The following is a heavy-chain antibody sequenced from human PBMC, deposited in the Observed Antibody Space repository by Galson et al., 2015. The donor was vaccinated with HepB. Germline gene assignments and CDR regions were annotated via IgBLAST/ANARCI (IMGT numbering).Heavy chain of an antibody. V-gene: IGHV1-46*01. D-gene: IGHD2-15*01. Sequence: SVTVSCKASGSTFTSYYMHWVRQAPGQGLEWMGIINPSGGSTSYAQKFQGRVTMTRDTSTSTVYMELSSLRSEDTAVYYCARVMSPHSGGFDYWGQGTLVTVSS. CDR2: INPSGGST. J-gene: IGHJ4*02. CDR1: GSTFTSYY. CDR3: ARVMSPHSGGFDY.